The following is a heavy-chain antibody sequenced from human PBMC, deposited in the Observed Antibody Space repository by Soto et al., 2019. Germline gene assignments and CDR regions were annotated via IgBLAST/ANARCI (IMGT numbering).Heavy chain of an antibody. Sequence: PGGSLRLSCTASGFTFGDYAMSWFRQAPGKGLEWVGFIRSKAYGGTTEYAAPVKGRSTISRDDSKSIAYLQMNSLKTEDTAVYYCTSDPVAGLSDYWGQGTLVTVSS. CDR2: IRSKAYGGTT. D-gene: IGHD6-19*01. V-gene: IGHV3-49*03. CDR3: TSDPVAGLSDY. J-gene: IGHJ4*02. CDR1: GFTFGDYA.